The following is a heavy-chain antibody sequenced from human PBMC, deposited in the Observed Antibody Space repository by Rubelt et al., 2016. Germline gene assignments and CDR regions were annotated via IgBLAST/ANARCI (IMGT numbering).Heavy chain of an antibody. J-gene: IGHJ4*02. CDR1: GGSINSYY. D-gene: IGHD6-19*01. V-gene: IGHV4-59*12. Sequence: QVQLQESGPGLVKPSETLSLTCTVSGGSINSYYWSWIRQPPGKGLEWIGELNHSGSTNYNPSLKSRVTISVDTSKNQFSLKLSSVTAADTAVYYCARVSGWYRAPGQDFDYWGQGTLVTVSS. CDR2: LNHSGST. CDR3: ARVSGWYRAPGQDFDY.